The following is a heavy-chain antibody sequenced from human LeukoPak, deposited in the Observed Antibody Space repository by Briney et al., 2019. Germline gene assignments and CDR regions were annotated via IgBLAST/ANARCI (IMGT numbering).Heavy chain of an antibody. J-gene: IGHJ4*02. CDR2: INQGGSDK. CDR1: GFTFSGHW. Sequence: PGGSLRRSCAASGFTFSGHWMSWVRQAPGKGLEWVANINQGGSDKYYVDSVKGRFTISRDNANNLLYLQMNSLRGEDTAVYYCTRDRSRAEDDWGQGTLVTVSS. CDR3: TRDRSRAEDD. V-gene: IGHV3-7*01. D-gene: IGHD1-14*01.